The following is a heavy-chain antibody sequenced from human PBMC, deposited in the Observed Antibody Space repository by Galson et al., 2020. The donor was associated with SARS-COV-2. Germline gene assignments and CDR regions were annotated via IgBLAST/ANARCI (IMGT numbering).Heavy chain of an antibody. CDR1: GLTFSSYA. Sequence: GGSLRLSCAASGLTFSSYAMHWVRQAPGKGLEWVAIISYDGSNKYYADSVKGRFTISRDNSRNTLYLQMNNLRAADTAVYYCLAIYDYFDYWGQGTLVTVSS. CDR3: LAIYDYFDY. CDR2: ISYDGSNK. V-gene: IGHV3-30-3*01. J-gene: IGHJ4*02. D-gene: IGHD4-17*01.